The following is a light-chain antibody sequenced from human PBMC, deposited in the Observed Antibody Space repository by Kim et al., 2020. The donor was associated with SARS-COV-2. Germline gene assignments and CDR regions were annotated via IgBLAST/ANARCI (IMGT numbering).Light chain of an antibody. CDR2: EAS. CDR3: QQYNRSPGLT. V-gene: IGKV1-5*03. Sequence: DIQMTQSPSTLSVSVGDRVTITCRASQRIGTWFAWYQQKPGKAPRLLIYEASNLDSGVPSRFSDSGSGTEFTLTISSLQTDDFATYYCQQYNRSPGLTFGGGTKLEI. CDR1: QRIGTW. J-gene: IGKJ4*01.